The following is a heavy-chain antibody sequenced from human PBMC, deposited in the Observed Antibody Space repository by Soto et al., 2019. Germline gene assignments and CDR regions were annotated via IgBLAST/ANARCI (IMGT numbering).Heavy chain of an antibody. CDR3: ARSSSYWPHY. J-gene: IGHJ4*02. CDR2: ISDTGGGT. V-gene: IGHV3-23*01. Sequence: GGSLRLSCATSGFTLTAHAMSWVRQAPGKGLEWVSGISDTGGGTYYADSVKGRFTISRDTSKNTLYLQMDSLRAEDTAVYYCARSSSYWPHYWGQGTLVTVSS. CDR1: GFTLTAHA. D-gene: IGHD3-22*01.